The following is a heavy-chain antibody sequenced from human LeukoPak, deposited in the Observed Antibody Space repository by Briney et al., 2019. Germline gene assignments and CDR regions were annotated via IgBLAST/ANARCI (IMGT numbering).Heavy chain of an antibody. J-gene: IGHJ4*02. V-gene: IGHV3-73*01. CDR3: TRRSRLFVDY. CDR2: IRSKANSYAT. Sequence: GGSLRLSCAASGFTFSGSAMHWVRQASGKGLEWVGRIRSKANSYATAYAASVKGRFTIPRDDSKNTAYLQMNSLKTEDTAVYYCTRRSRLFVDYWGQGTLVTVSS. CDR1: GFTFSGSA. D-gene: IGHD3-3*01.